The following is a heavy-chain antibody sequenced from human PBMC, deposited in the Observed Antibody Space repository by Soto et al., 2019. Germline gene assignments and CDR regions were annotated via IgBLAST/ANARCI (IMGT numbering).Heavy chain of an antibody. CDR1: GYSFTSYW. CDR3: ARLDPHSSSLAVVD. CDR2: IYPGDSYT. J-gene: IGHJ4*02. D-gene: IGHD6-13*01. Sequence: PGESLKISCKGSGYSFTSYWIGWVRQMPGKGLEWMGIIYPGDSYTSYSPSFKGQVTISADKSISTAYLQWSSLKASDTALYYCARLDPHSSSLAVVDWGQGTLVTVSA. V-gene: IGHV5-51*01.